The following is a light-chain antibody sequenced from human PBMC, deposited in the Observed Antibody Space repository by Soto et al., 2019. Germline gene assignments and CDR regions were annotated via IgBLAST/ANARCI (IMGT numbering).Light chain of an antibody. J-gene: IGKJ4*01. V-gene: IGKV3-11*01. CDR2: DVF. Sequence: IVLTQSPVTLSLSPGERATLSCRASQSVTSYLAWYQQKPGQAPRLLIYDVFNRATGIPARFSGSGSGTDFTLTISSLEPEDFAVYYCQQRYNWRLTFGGGTKVEI. CDR1: QSVTSY. CDR3: QQRYNWRLT.